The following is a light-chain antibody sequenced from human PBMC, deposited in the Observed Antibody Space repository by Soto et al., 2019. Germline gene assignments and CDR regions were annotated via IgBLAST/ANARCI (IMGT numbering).Light chain of an antibody. J-gene: IGKJ1*01. V-gene: IGKV3-20*01. Sequence: EIVLTQSPGTLSLSPGDRATLSCRASQSVSSNFLAWYQQKPGQAPRLLIYGASIRATGIPDRFSGSGSGTDFTLTSRRLEPEEFAMYFCHPYVSSPRTFVQGTKVEIK. CDR3: HPYVSSPRT. CDR1: QSVSSNF. CDR2: GAS.